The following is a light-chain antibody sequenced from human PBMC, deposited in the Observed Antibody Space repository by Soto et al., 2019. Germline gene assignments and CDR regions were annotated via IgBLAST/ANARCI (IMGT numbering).Light chain of an antibody. CDR2: AAS. Sequence: DIPMTQSPSSLSASVGDRVTITCRASQSISSYLNWYQQKPGKAPKLLIYAASSLQSGVPSRFSGSGSGTDFTLTISSLQPGDFATYYCQQSYSTGFTFGPGTKEDIK. J-gene: IGKJ3*01. CDR3: QQSYSTGFT. CDR1: QSISSY. V-gene: IGKV1-39*01.